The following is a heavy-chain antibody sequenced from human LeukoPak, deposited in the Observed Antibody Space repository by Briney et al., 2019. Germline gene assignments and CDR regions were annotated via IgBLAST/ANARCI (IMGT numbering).Heavy chain of an antibody. Sequence: SETLSLTCTVSGGSISSYYWSWIRQPPGKGLEWIGYIYYSGSTNYNPSLKSRVTISVDTSKNQFSLKLSSVTAADTAVYYCARHSRRWLQSPYYYYGMDVWGQGTTVTVSS. CDR3: ARHSRRWLQSPYYYYGMDV. CDR2: IYYSGST. CDR1: GGSISSYY. D-gene: IGHD5-24*01. V-gene: IGHV4-59*08. J-gene: IGHJ6*02.